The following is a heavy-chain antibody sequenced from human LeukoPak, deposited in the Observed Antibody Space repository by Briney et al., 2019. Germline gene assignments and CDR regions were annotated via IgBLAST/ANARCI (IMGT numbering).Heavy chain of an antibody. V-gene: IGHV3-48*03. D-gene: IGHD3-10*02. CDR1: GVTSCSYE. CDR2: ISSSGSTI. CDR3: AELGITMIGGV. J-gene: IGHJ6*04. Sequence: VGSLRLSSAASGVTSCSYEMNCVRQAPGEGLEWVSYISSSGSTIYYADSVKGRFTISRDNAKNSLYLQMNSLRAEDTAVYYCAELGITMIGGVWGKGTTVTISS.